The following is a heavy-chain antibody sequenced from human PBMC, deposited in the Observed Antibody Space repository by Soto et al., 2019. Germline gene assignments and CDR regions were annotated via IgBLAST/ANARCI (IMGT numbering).Heavy chain of an antibody. CDR3: ARHSPSSGWYLGAEYFQH. CDR2: IYYSGST. Sequence: SETLSLTCTVSGGSISSSSYYWGWIRQPPGKGLEWIGSIYYSGSTYYNPSLKSRVTISVDTSKNQSSLKLSSVTAADTAVYYCARHSPSSGWYLGAEYFQHWGQGTLVTVSS. V-gene: IGHV4-39*01. J-gene: IGHJ1*01. D-gene: IGHD6-19*01. CDR1: GGSISSSSYY.